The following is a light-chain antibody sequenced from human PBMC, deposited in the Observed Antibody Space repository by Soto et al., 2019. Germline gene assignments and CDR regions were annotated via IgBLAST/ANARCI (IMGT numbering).Light chain of an antibody. CDR3: CSYGDTSYVV. J-gene: IGLJ2*01. CDR1: SSDVGGYNY. V-gene: IGLV2-11*01. CDR2: GVT. Sequence: QSALTQPRSVSGSPGQSVTISCTGTSSDVGGYNYVSWYQHHPGKAPKLMIYGVTKRPSGVPDRFSGSKSGNTASLTISGLQAEDEADYYCCSYGDTSYVVFGGGTKLTVL.